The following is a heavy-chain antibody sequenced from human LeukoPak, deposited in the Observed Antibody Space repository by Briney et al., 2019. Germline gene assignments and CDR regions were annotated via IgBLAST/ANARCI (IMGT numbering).Heavy chain of an antibody. CDR2: INSDGTST. CDR1: GFTVSSNY. V-gene: IGHV3-74*01. J-gene: IGHJ4*02. CDR3: ARPAFYDSSGYGHC. D-gene: IGHD3-22*01. Sequence: GGSLRLSCAASGFTVSSNYMSWVRQAPGKGLVWVSRINSDGTSTTYADSVKGRFTISRDNAKNTLYLQMNSLRAEDTAVYYCARPAFYDSSGYGHCWGQGTLVTVSS.